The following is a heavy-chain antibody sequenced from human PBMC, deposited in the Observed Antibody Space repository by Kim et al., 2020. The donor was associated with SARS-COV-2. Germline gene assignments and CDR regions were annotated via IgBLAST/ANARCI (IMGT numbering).Heavy chain of an antibody. CDR2: IYHSGST. Sequence: SETLSLTCAVSGGSISSSNWWSWVRQPPGKGLEWIGEIYHSGSTNYNPSLKSRVTISVDKSKNQFSLKLSSVTAADTAVYYCVSLTYNWNDRGWFDPWGQGTLVTVSS. V-gene: IGHV4-4*02. J-gene: IGHJ5*02. CDR3: VSLTYNWNDRGWFDP. CDR1: GGSISSSNW. D-gene: IGHD1-20*01.